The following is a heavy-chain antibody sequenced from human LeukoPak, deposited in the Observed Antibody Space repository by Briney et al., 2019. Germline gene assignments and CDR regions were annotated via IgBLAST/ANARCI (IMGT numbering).Heavy chain of an antibody. CDR2: IYYSGST. D-gene: IGHD3-22*01. CDR1: GGSISRSNYY. CDR3: ARDYYYDSSGYYLAFDI. J-gene: IGHJ3*02. V-gene: IGHV4-39*07. Sequence: SETLSLTCTVSGGSISRSNYYWGWIRQPPGKGLEWIGSIYYSGSTYYNPSLKSRVTISVDTSKNQFSLKLSSVTAADTAVYYCARDYYYDSSGYYLAFDIWGQGTMVTVSS.